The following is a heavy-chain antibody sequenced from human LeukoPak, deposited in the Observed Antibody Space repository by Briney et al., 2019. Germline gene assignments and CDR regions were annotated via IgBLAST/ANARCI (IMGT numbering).Heavy chain of an antibody. D-gene: IGHD5-24*01. CDR2: IYTSGST. CDR3: ARGRDGYRDKYYFDY. CDR1: GGSISSGSYY. J-gene: IGHJ4*02. V-gene: IGHV4-61*02. Sequence: SSETQSLTCTVSGGSISSGSYYWSWIRQPAGKGLEWIGRIYTSGSTNYNPSLKSRVTISVDTSKNQFSLKLSSVTAADTAVYYCARGRDGYRDKYYFDYWGQGTLVTVSS.